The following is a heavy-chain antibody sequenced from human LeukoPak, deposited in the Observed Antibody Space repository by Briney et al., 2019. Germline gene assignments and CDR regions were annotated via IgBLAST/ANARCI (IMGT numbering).Heavy chain of an antibody. CDR2: MKEDGGEI. CDR1: GFPVSNYW. V-gene: IGHV3-7*01. Sequence: PGGSLRLSFAGSGFPVSNYWMAWVRQAPGKGLEWVANMKEDGGEINYVDSVKGRFTISRDNAKNSLDLQMNSLRVDDTAVYYCVRDRGYSTFDYWGQGTLVIVSS. CDR3: VRDRGYSTFDY. J-gene: IGHJ4*02. D-gene: IGHD4-23*01.